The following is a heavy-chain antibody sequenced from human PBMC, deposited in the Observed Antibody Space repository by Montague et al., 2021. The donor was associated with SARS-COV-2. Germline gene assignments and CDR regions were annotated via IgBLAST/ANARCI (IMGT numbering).Heavy chain of an antibody. J-gene: IGHJ4*02. Sequence: SETLSLTCIVSGSSVRSYYWSWIRQPPGKGLEWIGYIYDSGSTNYNPSLKSRVTISVDTSKNQFSLKLSSVTAADTAVYYCARENTVTTFGGPYYLDSWGQGTLLTVSA. D-gene: IGHD4-17*01. V-gene: IGHV4-59*02. CDR2: IYDSGST. CDR1: GSSVRSYY. CDR3: ARENTVTTFGGPYYLDS.